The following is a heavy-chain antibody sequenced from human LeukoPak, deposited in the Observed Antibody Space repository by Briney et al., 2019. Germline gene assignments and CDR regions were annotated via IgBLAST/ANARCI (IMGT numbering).Heavy chain of an antibody. D-gene: IGHD3-9*01. J-gene: IGHJ4*02. Sequence: QLGGSLRLSCAASGFTFTSYGIHWVRQAPGKGLEWVSYISSSGSTMYYADSVKGRFTISRDNAKNSLSLQMNSLRAEDTAVYYCARDYPNYDILTGYYTFGDAKGVFDYWGQGTLVTVSS. CDR3: ARDYPNYDILTGYYTFGDAKGVFDY. CDR1: GFTFTSYG. CDR2: ISSSGSTM. V-gene: IGHV3-48*04.